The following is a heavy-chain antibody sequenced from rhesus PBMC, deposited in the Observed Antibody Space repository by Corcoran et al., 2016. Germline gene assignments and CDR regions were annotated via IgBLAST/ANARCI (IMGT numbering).Heavy chain of an antibody. CDR3: TKYGSGYYTN. CDR1: GFTFSSYG. CDR2: ISSASSYK. D-gene: IGHD3-28*01. J-gene: IGHJ4*01. Sequence: EVQLVESGGGLVQPGGSLRLSCAASGFTFSSYGMSWVRQAPGKGRGWGSSISSASSYKYYAESVKGRFTISRDNAKNSLSQQMNSLRAEDTAVYYCTKYGSGYYTNWGQGVLVTVSS. V-gene: IGHV3S16*01.